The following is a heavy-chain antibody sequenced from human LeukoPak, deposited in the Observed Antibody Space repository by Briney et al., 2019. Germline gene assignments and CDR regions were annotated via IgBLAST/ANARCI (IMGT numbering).Heavy chain of an antibody. D-gene: IGHD3-16*01. CDR3: ARASGGVANEFFAIDYYDYYMDV. CDR1: GGSISSGSYY. J-gene: IGHJ6*03. V-gene: IGHV4-61*02. Sequence: SQTLSLTCTVSGGSISSGSYYWSWIRQPAGKGLEWIGRIYTSGSTNYNPSLKSRVTISVDTSKNQFSLKLSSVTAADTAVYYCARASGGVANEFFAIDYYDYYMDVWGKGTTVTVSS. CDR2: IYTSGST.